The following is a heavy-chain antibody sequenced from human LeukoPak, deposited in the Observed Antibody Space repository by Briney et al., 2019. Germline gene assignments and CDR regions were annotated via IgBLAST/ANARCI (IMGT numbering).Heavy chain of an antibody. CDR1: GYTFTGYY. CDR2: INPNSGGT. Sequence: ASVKVSCKASGYTFTGYYMRWVRQAPGQGLEWMGWINPNSGGTNYAQKFQGRVTMTRDTSISTAYMELSRLRSDDTAVYYCARAYSSSWYGDYWGQGTLVTVSS. V-gene: IGHV1-2*02. J-gene: IGHJ4*02. CDR3: ARAYSSSWYGDY. D-gene: IGHD6-13*01.